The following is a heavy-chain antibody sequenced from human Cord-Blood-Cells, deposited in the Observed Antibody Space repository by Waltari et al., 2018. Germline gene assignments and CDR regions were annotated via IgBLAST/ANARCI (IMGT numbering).Heavy chain of an antibody. V-gene: IGHV3-30-3*01. D-gene: IGHD5-12*01. Sequence: QVQLVESGGGVVQPGRSLRLSCAASGFTFSSYAMHWVRQAPGRGLGWVAVISYDGSNKYYADSVKGRFTISRDNSKNTLYLQMNSLRAEYTAVYYCARPPQPVATIYHFDYWGQGTLVTVSS. CDR3: ARPPQPVATIYHFDY. CDR1: GFTFSSYA. J-gene: IGHJ4*02. CDR2: ISYDGSNK.